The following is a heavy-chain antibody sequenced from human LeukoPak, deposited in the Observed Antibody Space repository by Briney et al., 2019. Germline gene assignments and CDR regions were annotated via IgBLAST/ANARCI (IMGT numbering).Heavy chain of an antibody. J-gene: IGHJ4*02. CDR2: INSGGGSI. Sequence: GGSLRLSCAASGFTFSNHALNWVRQAPGKGLEWVSGINSGGGSIYYTDSVKGRFTISRDNSKNAVYLQLNSLRADATAVYYCAKDLSYNYNYFDAWGQGTLVTASS. V-gene: IGHV3-23*01. D-gene: IGHD1-20*01. CDR3: AKDLSYNYNYFDA. CDR1: GFTFSNHA.